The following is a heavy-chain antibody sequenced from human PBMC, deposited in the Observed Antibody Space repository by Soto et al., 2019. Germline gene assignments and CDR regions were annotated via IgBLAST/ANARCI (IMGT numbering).Heavy chain of an antibody. D-gene: IGHD3-10*01. J-gene: IGHJ5*02. CDR3: AGGRSGGGGNWFDP. CDR2: MNPNSGNT. V-gene: IGHV1-8*01. CDR1: GYTFTSYD. Sequence: QVQLVQSGAEVKKPGASVKVSCKASGYTFTSYDINWVRQATGQGLEWMGWMNPNSGNTAYAQKFQGRVTVTRNTSLRTAFMELSTLRSGDTAVYYCAGGRSGGGGNWFDPWGQGTLVTVSS.